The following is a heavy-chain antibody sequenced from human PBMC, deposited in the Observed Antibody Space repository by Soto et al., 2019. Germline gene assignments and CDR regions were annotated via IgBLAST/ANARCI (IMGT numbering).Heavy chain of an antibody. V-gene: IGHV4-59*01. CDR3: ARDGLYYDFWSGLYYYYMDV. D-gene: IGHD3-3*01. CDR1: GGSISSYY. CDR2: IYYSGST. J-gene: IGHJ6*03. Sequence: SETLSLTCTVSGGSISSYYWSWIRQPPGKGLEWIGYIYYSGSTNYNPSLKSRVTISVDTSKNQFSLKLSSVTAADTAVYYCARDGLYYDFWSGLYYYYMDVWGKGTTVTVSS.